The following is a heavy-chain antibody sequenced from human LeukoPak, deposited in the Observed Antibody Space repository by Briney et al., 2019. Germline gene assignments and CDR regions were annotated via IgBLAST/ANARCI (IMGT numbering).Heavy chain of an antibody. CDR1: GLTFSSYA. J-gene: IGHJ4*02. CDR3: AKAREAWSGYSHFDY. V-gene: IGHV3-23*01. D-gene: IGHD3-3*01. Sequence: GGYLRLSCAASGLTFSSYAMSWVRQAPGKGLEWVSAISGSGGSTYYADSVKGRFTISRDSSKNTLYLQMNSLRAEDTAVYYCAKAREAWSGYSHFDYWGQGTLVTVSS. CDR2: ISGSGGST.